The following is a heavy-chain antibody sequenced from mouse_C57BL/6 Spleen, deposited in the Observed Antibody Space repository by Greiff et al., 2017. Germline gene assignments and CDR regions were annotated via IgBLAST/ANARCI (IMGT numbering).Heavy chain of an antibody. CDR1: GFTFSSYA. V-gene: IGHV5-4*03. Sequence: DVMLVESGGGLVKPGGSLKLSCAASGFTFSSYAMSWVRQTPEKRLEWVATISDGGSYTYYPDNVKGRFTISRDNAKNNLYLQMSHLKSEDTAMYYCARAYYDYDGTGLAYWGQGTLVTVSA. CDR3: ARAYYDYDGTGLAY. D-gene: IGHD2-4*01. J-gene: IGHJ3*01. CDR2: ISDGGSYT.